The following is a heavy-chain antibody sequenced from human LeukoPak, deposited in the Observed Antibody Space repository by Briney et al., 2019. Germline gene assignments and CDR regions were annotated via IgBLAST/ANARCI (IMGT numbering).Heavy chain of an antibody. Sequence: PGGSLRLSCAASGFTFSSYGMSWVRQAPGKGLEWVSAISGSGGSTYYADSVKGRFTISRDNSKNTLYLRMNSLRAEDTAVYYCAKGGGSYGSYYYYMDVWGKGTTVTISS. V-gene: IGHV3-23*01. CDR1: GFTFSSYG. D-gene: IGHD1-26*01. CDR2: ISGSGGST. CDR3: AKGGGSYGSYYYYMDV. J-gene: IGHJ6*03.